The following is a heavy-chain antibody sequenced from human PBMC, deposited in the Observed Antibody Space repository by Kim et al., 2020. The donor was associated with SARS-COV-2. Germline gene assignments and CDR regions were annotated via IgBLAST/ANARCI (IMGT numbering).Heavy chain of an antibody. Sequence: ADSMKGRVSISRDNAKDSLLLEVNSRSAEDPAVYYCARDPSYYGTYYFDYWGQGTLVTVSS. CDR3: ARDPSYYGTYYFDY. D-gene: IGHD1-26*01. J-gene: IGHJ4*02. V-gene: IGHV3-11*05.